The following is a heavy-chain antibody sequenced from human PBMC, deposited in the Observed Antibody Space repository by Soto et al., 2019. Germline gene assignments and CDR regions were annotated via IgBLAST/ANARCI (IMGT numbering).Heavy chain of an antibody. CDR1: GFSFTNYA. CDR2: MSGSGGGT. D-gene: IGHD2-2*01. V-gene: IGHV3-23*01. Sequence: PGGSLRLFCAASGFSFTNYAMHWVRQASGKGLEWVSSMSGSGGGTYYADSVKGRFTISRDNSKNTLFLQMNSLRAEDTALYYCAGAYCSGTTCYGLYGMDVWGQGTTVTVSS. CDR3: AGAYCSGTTCYGLYGMDV. J-gene: IGHJ6*02.